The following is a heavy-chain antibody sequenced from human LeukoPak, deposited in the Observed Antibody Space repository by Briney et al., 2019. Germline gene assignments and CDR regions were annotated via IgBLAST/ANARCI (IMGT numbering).Heavy chain of an antibody. CDR2: ISSSSNTI. J-gene: IGHJ4*02. V-gene: IGHV3-48*04. CDR1: GFTFNNYN. Sequence: GGSLRLSCAASGFTFNNYNMNWVRQAPGDGLEWVSYISSSSNTIYYADSVKGRFTISRDNAKNSLYLQMNSLRAEDTAVYYCARHLTDLDYWGRGTLVTVSS. CDR3: ARHLTDLDY. D-gene: IGHD4/OR15-4a*01.